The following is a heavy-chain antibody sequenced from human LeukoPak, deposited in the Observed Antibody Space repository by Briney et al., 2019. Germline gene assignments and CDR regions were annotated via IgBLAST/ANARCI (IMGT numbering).Heavy chain of an antibody. CDR1: GFTFDDYA. CDR3: AKDYYGSGIYGGSWFDP. Sequence: GGSLRLSCAASGFTFDDYAMHWVRQAPGKGLEWVSGISWNSGSIGYADSVKGRFTISRDNAKNSLYLQMNSLRAEDTALYYCAKDYYGSGIYGGSWFDPWGQGTLVTVSS. CDR2: ISWNSGSI. J-gene: IGHJ5*02. D-gene: IGHD3-10*01. V-gene: IGHV3-9*01.